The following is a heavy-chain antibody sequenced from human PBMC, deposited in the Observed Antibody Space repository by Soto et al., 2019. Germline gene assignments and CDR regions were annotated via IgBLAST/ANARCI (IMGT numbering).Heavy chain of an antibody. V-gene: IGHV3-33*06. J-gene: IGHJ6*02. CDR1: GFTFSSYG. Sequence: QVQLVESGGGVVQPGRSLRLSCAASGFTFSSYGMHWVRQAPGKGLEWVAVIWYDGSNKYYADSVKGRFTISRDNSKNTLYLQMNSRRAEDTAVYYCAKGRYSGSDSAKAYYGMDVWGQGTTVTVSS. D-gene: IGHD5-12*01. CDR2: IWYDGSNK. CDR3: AKGRYSGSDSAKAYYGMDV.